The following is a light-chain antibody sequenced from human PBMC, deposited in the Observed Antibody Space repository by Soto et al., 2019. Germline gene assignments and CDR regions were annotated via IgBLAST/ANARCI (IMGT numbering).Light chain of an antibody. CDR3: MQALQTRAT. Sequence: DIVMTQSPLSLPVTPGEPASISCRSSQSLLHSNGYNYMDWYVQKPGQSPQLLIYLGSNRASGVPDRFSGSGSGTDFTLKISGVEAEDVGVYYCMQALQTRATFGQGTKLEIK. CDR1: QSLLHSNGYNY. V-gene: IGKV2-28*01. CDR2: LGS. J-gene: IGKJ2*01.